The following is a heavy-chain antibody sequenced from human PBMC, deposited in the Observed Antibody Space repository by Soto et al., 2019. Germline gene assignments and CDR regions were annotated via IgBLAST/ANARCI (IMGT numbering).Heavy chain of an antibody. CDR3: AAAPYFNQPRNTFGYSYGMDV. V-gene: IGHV1-58*01. D-gene: IGHD3-10*01. CDR1: GFTFTSSA. CDR2: IVVGSGNT. J-gene: IGHJ6*02. Sequence: SVKVSCKASGFTFTSSAVQWVRQARGQRLEWIGWIVVGSGNTNYAQKFQERVTITRDMSSSTAYMELSSLRSEDTAVYYCAAAPYFNQPRNTFGYSYGMDVWGQGTKVTVSS.